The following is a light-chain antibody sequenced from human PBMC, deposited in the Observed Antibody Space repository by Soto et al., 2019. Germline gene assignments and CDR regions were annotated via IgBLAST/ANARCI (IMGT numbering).Light chain of an antibody. J-gene: IGKJ1*01. V-gene: IGKV1-5*01. CDR1: QSISSW. CDR3: QQYNSYSGT. Sequence: DIQMTQSPSTLSASVGDRVTITCRASQSISSWLAWYQQKPGKAPKLLIYDASSLESGVPSRFSGSGSGTEITHTTSSLQPDDFATYYCQQYNSYSGTFGQGTKVEIK. CDR2: DAS.